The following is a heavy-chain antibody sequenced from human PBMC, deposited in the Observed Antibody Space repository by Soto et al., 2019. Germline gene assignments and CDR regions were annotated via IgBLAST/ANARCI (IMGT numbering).Heavy chain of an antibody. CDR3: AKSGYYYDFWSGYYFPFDY. D-gene: IGHD3-3*01. CDR1: GFTFSSYA. CDR2: ISGSGGST. Sequence: GGSLRLSCAASGFTFSSYAMSWVRQAPGKGLEWVSAISGSGGSTYYADSVKGRFTISRDNSKNTLYLQMNSLRAEDTAVYYCAKSGYYYDFWSGYYFPFDYWGQRTLVTVSS. V-gene: IGHV3-23*01. J-gene: IGHJ4*02.